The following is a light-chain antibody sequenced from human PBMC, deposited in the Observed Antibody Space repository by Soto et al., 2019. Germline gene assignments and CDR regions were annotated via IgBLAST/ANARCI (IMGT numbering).Light chain of an antibody. CDR1: SSDVGGYNY. CDR3: SAYTSSSTSGYV. J-gene: IGLJ1*01. V-gene: IGLV2-14*01. Sequence: QSALTQPASVSGSPGQSITISCTGTSSDVGGYNYVSWYQQHPGKAPKLMIYDVSNRPSGVSNRFSGSKSGNTASLTISGLQAEDDADYYCSAYTSSSTSGYVFGTGTKLTVL. CDR2: DVS.